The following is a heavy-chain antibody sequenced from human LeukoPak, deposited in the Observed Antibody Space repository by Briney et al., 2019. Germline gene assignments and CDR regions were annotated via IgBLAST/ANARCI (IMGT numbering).Heavy chain of an antibody. V-gene: IGHV4-31*03. CDR2: IYYSGST. J-gene: IGHJ4*02. Sequence: SEALSLTCTVSGGSISSGGYYWSWIRQHPGKGLEWIGYIYYSGSTYYNSSLKSRVTISVDTSKNQFSLKLSSVTAADTAVYYCARGQVSGYYYDSSGYRFDYWGQGTLVTVSS. D-gene: IGHD3-22*01. CDR3: ARGQVSGYYYDSSGYRFDY. CDR1: GGSISSGGYY.